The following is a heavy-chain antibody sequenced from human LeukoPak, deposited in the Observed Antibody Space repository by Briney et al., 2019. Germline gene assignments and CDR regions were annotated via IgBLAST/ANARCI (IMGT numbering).Heavy chain of an antibody. V-gene: IGHV3-33*01. Sequence: PGGSLRLSCAASGFTFSSYGMHWVRQAPGKGLEWVAVIWYDGSNKYYADSVKGRFTISRDNSKNTLYLQMNSLRAEDTAVYYCARDPGSSGPLGWVFDLWGRGTLVTVSS. CDR1: GFTFSSYG. CDR3: ARDPGSSGPLGWVFDL. J-gene: IGHJ2*01. CDR2: IWYDGSNK. D-gene: IGHD6-19*01.